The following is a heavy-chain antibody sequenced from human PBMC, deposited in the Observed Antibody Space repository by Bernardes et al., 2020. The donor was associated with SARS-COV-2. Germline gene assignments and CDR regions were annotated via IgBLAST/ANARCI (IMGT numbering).Heavy chain of an antibody. Sequence: GGSLRLSCAASGFTFSDYYMSWIRQAPGKGLEWVSYISSSGSTIYYADSVKGRFTISRDNAKNSLYLQMNSLRAEDTAVYYCARDLRDSYYDFWSGYYNVDYWGQGTLVTVSS. CDR3: ARDLRDSYYDFWSGYYNVDY. CDR2: ISSSGSTI. D-gene: IGHD3-3*01. CDR1: GFTFSDYY. V-gene: IGHV3-11*01. J-gene: IGHJ4*02.